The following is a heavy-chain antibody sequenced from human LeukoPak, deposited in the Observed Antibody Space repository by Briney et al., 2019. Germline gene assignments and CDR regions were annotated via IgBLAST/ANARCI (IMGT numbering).Heavy chain of an antibody. J-gene: IGHJ3*02. D-gene: IGHD6-13*01. Sequence: GGSLRLSCAAPGFTFSSYWMSWVRQAPGKGLEWVANIKQDGSEKYYVDSVKGRFTISRDNAKNSLYLQMNSLRAEDTAVYYCARDEGIAAAGTDAFDIWGQGTMVTVSS. V-gene: IGHV3-7*01. CDR3: ARDEGIAAAGTDAFDI. CDR2: IKQDGSEK. CDR1: GFTFSSYW.